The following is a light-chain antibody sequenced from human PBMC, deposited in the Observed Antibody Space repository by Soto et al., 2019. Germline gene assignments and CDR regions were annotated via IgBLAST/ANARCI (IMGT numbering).Light chain of an antibody. CDR3: QQYTTYPHT. J-gene: IGKJ4*01. CDR1: QSISTW. V-gene: IGKV1-5*03. Sequence: DIQMTQSPSTLSASVGDRVTITGRASQSISTWLAWYQQKPGKAPNRLIYKASSLEGGVPSRFSGSGSGTEFNIPVSSLQPADFAPYYSQQYTTYPHTFGGATTVEIK. CDR2: KAS.